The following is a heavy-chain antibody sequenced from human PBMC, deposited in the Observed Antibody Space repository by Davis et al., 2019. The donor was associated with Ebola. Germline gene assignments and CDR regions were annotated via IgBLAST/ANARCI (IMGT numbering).Heavy chain of an antibody. CDR2: IYYSGST. CDR1: GGSISSYY. D-gene: IGHD2-2*01. CDR3: ARTRVPAADDAFDI. V-gene: IGHV4-59*08. Sequence: SETLSLTCTVSGGSISSYYWSWIRQPPGKGLEWIGYIYYSGSTYYNPSLKSRVTISVDTSKNQFSLKLSSVTAADTAVYYCARTRVPAADDAFDIWGQGTMVTVSS. J-gene: IGHJ3*02.